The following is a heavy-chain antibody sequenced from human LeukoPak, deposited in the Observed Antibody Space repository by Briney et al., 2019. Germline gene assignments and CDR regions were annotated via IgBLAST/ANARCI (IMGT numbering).Heavy chain of an antibody. J-gene: IGHJ3*02. V-gene: IGHV3-7*03. D-gene: IGHD5-24*01. CDR2: IKQDGSEK. Sequence: GGSLRLSCAASGFTFSSYWMSWVRQAPGKGLEWVANIKQDGSEKYYVDSVKGRFTISRDNAKNSLYLQMNSLRAEDTAVYYCAARDGYNSGDDAFDIWGQGTMVTVSS. CDR1: GFTFSSYW. CDR3: AARDGYNSGDDAFDI.